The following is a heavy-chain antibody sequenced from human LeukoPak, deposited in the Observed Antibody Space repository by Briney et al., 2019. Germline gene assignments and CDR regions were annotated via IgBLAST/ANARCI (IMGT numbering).Heavy chain of an antibody. V-gene: IGHV3-23*01. J-gene: IGHJ5*02. Sequence: GGSLRLSCAASGFTFGSYAMSWVRQAPGKGLEWVSAISGSGGSTYYADSVKGRFTISRDNSKNTLYLQMNSLRAEDTAVYYCAKDRPPYYDFWSGDRDNWFDPWGQGTLVTVSS. CDR2: ISGSGGST. D-gene: IGHD3-3*01. CDR3: AKDRPPYYDFWSGDRDNWFDP. CDR1: GFTFGSYA.